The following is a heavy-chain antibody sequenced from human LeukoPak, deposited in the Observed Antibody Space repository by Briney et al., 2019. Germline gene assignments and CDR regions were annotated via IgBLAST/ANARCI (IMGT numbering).Heavy chain of an antibody. D-gene: IGHD4-17*01. CDR2: INHSGST. V-gene: IGHV4-34*01. J-gene: IGHJ4*02. Sequence: PSETLSLTCAVYGGSFSGYYWSWIRQPPGKGLEWIGEINHSGSTNYNPSLKSRVTISVDTSKNQFSLKLSSVTAADTAVYYCARGPRPGIHDYGDYRVGYWGQGTLVTVSS. CDR1: GGSFSGYY. CDR3: ARGPRPGIHDYGDYRVGY.